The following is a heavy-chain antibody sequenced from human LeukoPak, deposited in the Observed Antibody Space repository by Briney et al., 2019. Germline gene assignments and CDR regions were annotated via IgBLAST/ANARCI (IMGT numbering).Heavy chain of an antibody. J-gene: IGHJ6*02. CDR3: ARTDYYHSSGYYPSAYYYYGMDV. D-gene: IGHD3-22*01. CDR1: GYTFTSYG. V-gene: IGHV1-18*01. Sequence: GASVKVSCKASGYTFTSYGISWVRQAPGQGLEWMGWISAYNGNTNYAQRLQGRVTMTTDTSTSTAYMELRSLRSDDTAVYYCARTDYYHSSGYYPSAYYYYGMDVWGQGTTVTVSS. CDR2: ISAYNGNT.